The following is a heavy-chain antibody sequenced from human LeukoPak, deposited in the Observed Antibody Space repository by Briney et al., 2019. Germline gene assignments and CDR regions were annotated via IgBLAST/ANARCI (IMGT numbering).Heavy chain of an antibody. CDR1: GFTFSLYS. CDR2: LNEDGSTA. CDR3: VRERIYYSDLAYKERENFDP. J-gene: IGHJ5*02. Sequence: GGSLRLSCAASGFTFSLYSMHWVRQGPGKGLMWVSRLNEDGSTADYADSVKGRFTMSRDNAKGKVFLEMRGLTVEDTAIYFCVRERIYYSDLAYKERENFDPWGRGTLVTVSS. D-gene: IGHD1-26*01. V-gene: IGHV3-74*01.